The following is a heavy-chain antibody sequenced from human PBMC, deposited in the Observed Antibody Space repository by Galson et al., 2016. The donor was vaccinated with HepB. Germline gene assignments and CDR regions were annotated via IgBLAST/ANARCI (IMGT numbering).Heavy chain of an antibody. J-gene: IGHJ5*02. CDR3: ARDGGFYDSGTYWTLDP. CDR1: GGSISSRNW. V-gene: IGHV4-4*02. D-gene: IGHD3-10*01. Sequence: SETLSLTCGVSGGSISSRNWWSWVRQPPGKGLEWIGEIYETGNTNYNPSLKSRVTISVDKSKNQFSLKVTSVTAADTAVYYCARDGGFYDSGTYWTLDPWGQGTLVTVSS. CDR2: IYETGNT.